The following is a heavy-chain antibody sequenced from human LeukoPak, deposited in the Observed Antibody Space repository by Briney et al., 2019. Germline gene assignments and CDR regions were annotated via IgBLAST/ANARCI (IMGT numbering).Heavy chain of an antibody. CDR2: IYPGDSGT. CDR3: ARPVDYGDSPHAFDI. V-gene: IGHV5-51*01. D-gene: IGHD4-17*01. Sequence: GESLKISCKGSGYSFTSYWIGWVRQMPGKGLEWMGIIYPGDSGTRYSPSFQGQVTISADKSISTAYLQWSSLKASDTAMYYCARPVDYGDSPHAFDIWGQGTMVTVSS. CDR1: GYSFTSYW. J-gene: IGHJ3*02.